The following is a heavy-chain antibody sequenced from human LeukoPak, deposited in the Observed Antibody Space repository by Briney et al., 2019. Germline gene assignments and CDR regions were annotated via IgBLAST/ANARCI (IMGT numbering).Heavy chain of an antibody. CDR1: GGSISSGSYY. CDR2: IYYSGST. J-gene: IGHJ4*02. D-gene: IGHD6-13*01. CDR3: ARRDYSSSWVR. V-gene: IGHV4-39*01. Sequence: SETLSLTCTVSGGSISSGSYYWGWIRQPPGKGLEWIGSIYYSGSTYYNPSLKSRVTISVDTSKNQFSLKLSSVTAADTAVYYCARRDYSSSWVRWGQGTLVTVSS.